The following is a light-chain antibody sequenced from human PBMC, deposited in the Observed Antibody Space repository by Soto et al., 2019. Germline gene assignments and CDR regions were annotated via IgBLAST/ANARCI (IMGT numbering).Light chain of an antibody. CDR2: GAS. J-gene: IGKJ2*01. Sequence: EIVLTQSPGTLSLSPGERATLSCRASQSVSSSYLAWYQQKPGQAPMLLIYGASSRATGIPDRFSGSEAGTDFTLTISRLEPDDCAVYCCQQYGSSPYTFGQGTKLEIK. CDR1: QSVSSSY. V-gene: IGKV3-20*01. CDR3: QQYGSSPYT.